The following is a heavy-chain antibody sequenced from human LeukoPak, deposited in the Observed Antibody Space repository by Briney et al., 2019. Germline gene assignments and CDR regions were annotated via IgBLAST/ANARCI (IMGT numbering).Heavy chain of an antibody. CDR3: ARQYYYDSSGYYGKLLSYYYMDV. CDR2: IYSGGST. V-gene: IGHV3-53*05. D-gene: IGHD3-22*01. CDR1: GFTLSSNY. Sequence: AGSLTLSCAASGFTLSSNYMSWVRQAPGKGLEWVSVIYSGGSTYYADSLKGRFTISRDNSKNTLYLQMNSLRAEVTAVYYCARQYYYDSSGYYGKLLSYYYMDVRGKGTTVTVSS. J-gene: IGHJ6*03.